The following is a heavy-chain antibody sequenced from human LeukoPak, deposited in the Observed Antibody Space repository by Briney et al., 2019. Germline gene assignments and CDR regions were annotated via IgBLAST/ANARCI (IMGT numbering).Heavy chain of an antibody. Sequence: KTSETLSLTCAVYGGSFSGYYWSWIRQPPGKGLEWIGEINHSGSTNYNPSLKSRVTISVDTSKNQFSLKLSSVTAADTAVYYCARRPGYCSSTSCYPWGQGTLVTVSS. CDR2: INHSGST. CDR3: ARRPGYCSSTSCYP. J-gene: IGHJ5*02. V-gene: IGHV4-34*01. CDR1: GGSFSGYY. D-gene: IGHD2-2*01.